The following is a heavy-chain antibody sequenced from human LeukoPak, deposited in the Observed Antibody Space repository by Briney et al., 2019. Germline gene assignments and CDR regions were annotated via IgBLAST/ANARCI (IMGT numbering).Heavy chain of an antibody. J-gene: IGHJ6*04. Sequence: GGSLRLSCAASGFTFSNYWMSWVRQAPGKGLEWVANMKQDGSEKYYVDSVKGRFTISRDNAKNSLYLQMNSLSVEDTAVYYCARKAYAMDVWGKGTTVTVSS. CDR3: ARKAYAMDV. V-gene: IGHV3-7*03. CDR1: GFTFSNYW. CDR2: MKQDGSEK.